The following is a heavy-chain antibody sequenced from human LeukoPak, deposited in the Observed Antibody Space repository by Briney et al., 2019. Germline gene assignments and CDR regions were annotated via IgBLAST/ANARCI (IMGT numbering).Heavy chain of an antibody. CDR3: ARCTDSGGVDY. V-gene: IGHV4-59*01. Sequence: PSETLSLTCTVSGGSISSYYWSWIRQPPGKGLEWIGYIYYSGGTNYNPSLKSRVTISEDTSKNQFSLKLSSVTAADTAVYYCARCTDSGGVDYWGQGTLVTVSS. J-gene: IGHJ4*02. CDR2: IYYSGGT. CDR1: GGSISSYY. D-gene: IGHD3-16*01.